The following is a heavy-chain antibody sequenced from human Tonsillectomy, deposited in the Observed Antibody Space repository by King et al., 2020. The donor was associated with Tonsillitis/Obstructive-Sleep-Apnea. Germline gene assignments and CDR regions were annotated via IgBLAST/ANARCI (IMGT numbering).Heavy chain of an antibody. CDR2: INPSDGIT. CDR1: GYTFTRNY. D-gene: IGHD2-15*01. V-gene: IGHV1-46*01. J-gene: IGHJ4*02. Sequence: QLVQSGAELKKPGASVKVSCKASGYTFTRNYVHWVRQAPGQGLEWMGIINPSDGITTYAQRFQGRVTMTRDTSTRTVNMELSSLRAEDTAVYYCVRDDKDGRHLDYWGQGSLVSVSS. CDR3: VRDDKDGRHLDY.